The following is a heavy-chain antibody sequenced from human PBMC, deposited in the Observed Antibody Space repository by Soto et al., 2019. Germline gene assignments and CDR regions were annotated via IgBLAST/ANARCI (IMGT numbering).Heavy chain of an antibody. CDR2: ISGGGDAT. J-gene: IGHJ4*02. CDR1: GFTFNSYA. Sequence: GGSLRLSCAASGFTFNSYAMNWVRQAPGKGLEWVSGISGGGDATFYADSVKGRFTISRGNSKNTLYLQMNSLRAEDTAEYYCAKDNGSYRPLFQDYWGQRTLVTVSS. V-gene: IGHV3-23*01. D-gene: IGHD1-26*01. CDR3: AKDNGSYRPLFQDY.